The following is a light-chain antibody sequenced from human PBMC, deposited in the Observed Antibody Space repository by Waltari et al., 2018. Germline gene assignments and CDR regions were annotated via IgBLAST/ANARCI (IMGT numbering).Light chain of an antibody. CDR1: GSDVGDFNS. Sequence: QSALTQPRSVSGSPGQSVTISCTGTGSDVGDFNSVSWYQQHPGKAPKLVIFDVTKPPPGVPDRFSGSKSGTSASLTVSGLQAEDEADYYCCSYAGIWVFGGGTKLTVL. CDR2: DVT. J-gene: IGLJ3*02. CDR3: CSYAGIWV. V-gene: IGLV2-11*01.